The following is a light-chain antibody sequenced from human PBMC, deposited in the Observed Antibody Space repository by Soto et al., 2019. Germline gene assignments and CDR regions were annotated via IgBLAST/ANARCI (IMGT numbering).Light chain of an antibody. CDR1: QSISSSF. CDR3: QRDGYSPTLFA. CDR2: GAS. V-gene: IGKV3-20*01. J-gene: IGKJ3*01. Sequence: IGLTQSPGTLSLSPGERATLSCKASQSISSSFLAWYQQKPGQAPRLLRSGASTRATGIPNRFSGSGSGTDFTLTISRLEPDDSAVHYWQRDGYSPTLFACGPGTKVEIK.